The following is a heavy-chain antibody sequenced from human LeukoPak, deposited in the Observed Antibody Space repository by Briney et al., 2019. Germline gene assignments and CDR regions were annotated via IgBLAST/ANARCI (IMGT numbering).Heavy chain of an antibody. CDR2: INPNNGGT. D-gene: IGHD6-13*01. J-gene: IGHJ4*02. CDR3: ARLYSSTEVIDS. V-gene: IGHV1-2*02. CDR1: GYTFTDYY. Sequence: ASVTVSFKTSGYTFTDYYMHWVRQAPGQGLEWMGWINPNNGGTKYAPKFQGRVTMTRDTSISTDYMELSSLRSDDTAVYYCARLYSSTEVIDSWGQGTLVTVSS.